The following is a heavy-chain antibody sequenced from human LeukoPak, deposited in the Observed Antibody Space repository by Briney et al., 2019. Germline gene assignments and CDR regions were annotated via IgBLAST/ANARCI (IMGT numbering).Heavy chain of an antibody. CDR2: INPDSGGT. D-gene: IGHD2/OR15-2a*01. Sequence: GASVKVSCKASGYXFSGYYMHWVRQAPGQGLEWMGWINPDSGGTNYAQKFQGRVTMTRDTSISTAYMELSRLRSDDTAVYYCARTFYDTLDSDAFDFWGQGTMVIVSS. CDR1: GYXFSGYY. J-gene: IGHJ3*01. V-gene: IGHV1-2*02. CDR3: ARTFYDTLDSDAFDF.